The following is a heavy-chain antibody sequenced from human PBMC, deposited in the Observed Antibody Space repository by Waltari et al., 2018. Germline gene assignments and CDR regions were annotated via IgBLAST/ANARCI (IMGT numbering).Heavy chain of an antibody. V-gene: IGHV4-38-2*02. CDR2: IYHSGNT. CDR1: GYSITSGYY. CDR3: ARAPMSGAATGTFDF. D-gene: IGHD6-13*01. J-gene: IGHJ4*02. Sequence: QVQLQESGPGLVKPSETLSLTCTVSGYSITSGYYWGCIRPPPGKGLEWTGSIYHSGNTYYNPSLKGRLTISVDTSKNQFSLRLSSVTAADTAVYYCARAPMSGAATGTFDFWGLGSLVTVSP.